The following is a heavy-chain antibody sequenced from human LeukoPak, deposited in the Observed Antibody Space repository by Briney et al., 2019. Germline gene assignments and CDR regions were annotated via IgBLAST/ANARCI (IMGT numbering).Heavy chain of an antibody. CDR3: ARLKKGGSCLDY. V-gene: IGHV1-2*02. CDR2: INPNSGGT. J-gene: IGHJ4*02. D-gene: IGHD2-15*01. CDR1: GYTFTGYY. Sequence: ASVKVSCKASGYTFTGYYMHWVRQAPGQGLEWMGWINPNSGGTNYAQKIQGRVTMTRDTSISTAYTELSRLRSDDTAVYYCARLKKGGSCLDYWGQGTLVTVSS.